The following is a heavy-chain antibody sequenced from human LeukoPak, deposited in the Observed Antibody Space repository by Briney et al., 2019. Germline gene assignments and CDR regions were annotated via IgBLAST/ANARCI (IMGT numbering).Heavy chain of an antibody. CDR2: FGPEDGET. J-gene: IGHJ5*02. CDR3: ATVLQLWESNWFDP. CDR1: GYTLTELS. Sequence: GASVKVSCKVSGYTLTELSMHWVRQAPGKGLEWMGGFGPEDGETIYAQKFQGRVTMTEDTSTDTAYMELSSLRSEDTAVYYCATVLQLWESNWFDPWGQGTLVTVSS. V-gene: IGHV1-24*01. D-gene: IGHD5-18*01.